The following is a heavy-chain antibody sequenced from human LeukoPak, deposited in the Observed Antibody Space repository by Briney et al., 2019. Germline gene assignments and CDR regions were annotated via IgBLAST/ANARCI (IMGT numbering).Heavy chain of an antibody. Sequence: PGRSLRLSCAASGFTFSSYGMHWVRQAPGKGLVWVSRINSDGSSTSYADSVKGRFTISRDNAKNTLYLQMNSLRAEDTAVYYCATDPSDYETDAFDIWGQGTMVTVSS. CDR1: GFTFSSYG. V-gene: IGHV3-74*01. CDR3: ATDPSDYETDAFDI. CDR2: INSDGSST. D-gene: IGHD5-12*01. J-gene: IGHJ3*02.